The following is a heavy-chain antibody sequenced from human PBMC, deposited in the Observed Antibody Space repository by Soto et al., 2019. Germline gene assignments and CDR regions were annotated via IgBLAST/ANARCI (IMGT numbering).Heavy chain of an antibody. J-gene: IGHJ4*02. V-gene: IGHV3-23*01. D-gene: IGHD6-6*01. Sequence: EVQLLESGGGLVQPGGSLRLSCEASGFTFNSYGMTWVRQAPGKGLEWVSVITGSGGSTDYADSVKGRFTISRDNSKNTLYLQMNSLRAEDTAVYYCARVVASSSFFDWGQGTLVTVSS. CDR3: ARVVASSSFFD. CDR2: ITGSGGST. CDR1: GFTFNSYG.